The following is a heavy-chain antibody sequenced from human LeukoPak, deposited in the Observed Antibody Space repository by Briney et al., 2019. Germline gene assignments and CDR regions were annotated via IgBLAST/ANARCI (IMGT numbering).Heavy chain of an antibody. V-gene: IGHV1-2*02. Sequence: ASVRVSCKALGYTFRNFYIHWVRQAPGKGFEWMGWINADSGSTQYVQKFQGRVTMTRDTSTSTVYMELDRLSSDDTAVYYCARAATGWPAAPPDYWGQGTLVTVSS. J-gene: IGHJ4*02. CDR2: INADSGST. D-gene: IGHD6-6*01. CDR3: ARAATGWPAAPPDY. CDR1: GYTFRNFY.